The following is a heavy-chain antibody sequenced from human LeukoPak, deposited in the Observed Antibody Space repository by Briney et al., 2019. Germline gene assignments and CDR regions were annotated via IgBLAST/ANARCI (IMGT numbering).Heavy chain of an antibody. D-gene: IGHD3-16*02. CDR1: GGSISSYY. CDR3: ARGSSVWGSYRSTTHNWFDP. Sequence: PSETLSLTCTVSGGSISSYYWSWIRQPPGKGLEWIGYIYYSGSTNYNPSLKSRVTISVDTSKNQFSLKLRSVTAADTAVYYCARGSSVWGSYRSTTHNWFDPWGQGTLVTVSS. J-gene: IGHJ5*02. V-gene: IGHV4-59*01. CDR2: IYYSGST.